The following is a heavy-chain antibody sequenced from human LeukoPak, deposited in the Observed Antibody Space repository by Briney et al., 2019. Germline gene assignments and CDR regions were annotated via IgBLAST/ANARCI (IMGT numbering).Heavy chain of an antibody. CDR3: ARAVGYSGFSDY. CDR2: ISGSGGST. J-gene: IGHJ4*02. V-gene: IGHV3-23*01. CDR1: GFTFSSYE. Sequence: GGSLRLSCAASGFTFSSYEMNWVRQAPGKGLEWVSAISGSGGSTYYADSVKGRFTISRDNSKNTLYLQMNSLRAEDTAVYYCARAVGYSGFSDYWGQGTLVTVSS. D-gene: IGHD5-12*01.